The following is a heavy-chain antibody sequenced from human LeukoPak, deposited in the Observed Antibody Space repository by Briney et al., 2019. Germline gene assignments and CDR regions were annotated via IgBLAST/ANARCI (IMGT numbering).Heavy chain of an antibody. Sequence: GGSLRLSCTASGFKFDDYGMTWVRHAPGKGLEWVSDINWNGDSRGYAHSVRGRFTIYRDNAQNSLYLQMNSLRAEDTAVYYCARVGTRMVTIVAPYYMDVWGKGTTVTVSS. D-gene: IGHD5-24*01. CDR1: GFKFDDYG. V-gene: IGHV3-20*04. J-gene: IGHJ6*03. CDR2: INWNGDSR. CDR3: ARVGTRMVTIVAPYYMDV.